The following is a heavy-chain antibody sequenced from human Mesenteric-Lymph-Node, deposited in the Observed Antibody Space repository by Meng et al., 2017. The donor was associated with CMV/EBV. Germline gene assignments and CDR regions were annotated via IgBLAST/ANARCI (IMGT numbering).Heavy chain of an antibody. J-gene: IGHJ4*02. CDR1: GFTFRAYA. CDR2: TSFDGSNK. CDR3: ARAYDSGGFYLFDY. D-gene: IGHD3-22*01. V-gene: IGHV3-30*04. Sequence: ASGFTFRAYAMHWVRQAPGKGLEWVAVTSFDGSNKYYAGSVRGRFTISRDNSNYTLFLQMNRLRADDTAVYYCARAYDSGGFYLFDYWGQGTLVTVSS.